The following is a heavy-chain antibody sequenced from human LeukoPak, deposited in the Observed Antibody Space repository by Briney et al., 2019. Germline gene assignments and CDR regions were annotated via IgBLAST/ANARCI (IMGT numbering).Heavy chain of an antibody. CDR1: SGSISDYY. CDR2: IYYSGST. CDR3: ARELKVGNTGYYFDY. J-gene: IGHJ4*02. V-gene: IGHV4-59*01. Sequence: PSGTLSLTCTVSSGSISDYYWSWIRQPPGKGLEWTGYIYYSGSTNYNPSLKSRVTILVDMSKNQFSLKMSSVTAADTAVYYCARELKVGNTGYYFDYWGQGTLVTVSS. D-gene: IGHD2/OR15-2a*01.